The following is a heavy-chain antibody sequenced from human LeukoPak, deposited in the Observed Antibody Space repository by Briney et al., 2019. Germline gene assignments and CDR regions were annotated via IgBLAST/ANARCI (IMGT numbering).Heavy chain of an antibody. CDR2: IWYDGSNK. J-gene: IGHJ4*02. CDR1: GFTFRSYG. Sequence: GGSLRLSCAASGFTFRSYGMHWVRQAPGKGLEWVAVIWYDGSNKYYADSVKGRFTISRDNSKNTLYLQMNSLRAEDTAVYYCAKDRVEYSSGWYGEGFDYWGQGTLVTVSS. CDR3: AKDRVEYSSGWYGEGFDY. D-gene: IGHD6-19*01. V-gene: IGHV3-30*02.